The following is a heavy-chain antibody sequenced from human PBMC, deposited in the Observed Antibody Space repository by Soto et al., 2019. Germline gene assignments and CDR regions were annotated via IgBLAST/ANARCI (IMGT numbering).Heavy chain of an antibody. Sequence: QVQLVQSAAEVKKPGASVKVSCKASGYTFTNYGITWVRQAPGQGLEWMGWINTYNGNTNYVQKFQGRVTMTTDTATSTAYMELRSLRSDDTAVYYCARVLDFWGQGTLVTVSS. CDR2: INTYNGNT. J-gene: IGHJ4*02. V-gene: IGHV1-18*01. CDR3: ARVLDF. CDR1: GYTFTNYG.